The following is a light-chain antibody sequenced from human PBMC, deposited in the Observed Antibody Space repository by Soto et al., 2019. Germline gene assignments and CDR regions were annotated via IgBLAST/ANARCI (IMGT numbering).Light chain of an antibody. J-gene: IGKJ1*01. CDR2: KVS. V-gene: IGKV1-5*03. CDR1: QSLNDW. Sequence: DIQMTQSPSTLSASVGDRVTITCRASQSLNDWLAWFQQKPGKAPNLLIYKVSNLESGVPSRFSGSGSGTEFTLTISSRQPDDLATYYFQQYNGYSWVFGQGTKVELK. CDR3: QQYNGYSWV.